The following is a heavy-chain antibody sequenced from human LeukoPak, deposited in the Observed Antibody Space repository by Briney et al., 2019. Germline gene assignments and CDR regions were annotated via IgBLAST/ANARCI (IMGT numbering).Heavy chain of an antibody. J-gene: IGHJ4*02. CDR3: TTGSIPQLLLFDY. CDR2: IKSKTDGGTT. D-gene: IGHD2-2*01. Sequence: GGSLRLSCAASGFTFSNAWMSWVRQAPGKGLEWVGRIKSKTDGGTTDYAAPVKGRFTISRDDSKNTLYLQMNSLKTEDTAVYYCTTGSIPQLLLFDYWGQGTLVTVSS. CDR1: GFTFSNAW. V-gene: IGHV3-15*01.